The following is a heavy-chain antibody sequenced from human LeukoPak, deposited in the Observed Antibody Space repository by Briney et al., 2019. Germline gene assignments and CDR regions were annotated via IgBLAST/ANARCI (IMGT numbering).Heavy chain of an antibody. V-gene: IGHV4-61*01. D-gene: IGHD6-19*01. CDR1: SGTVSSGSYY. J-gene: IGHJ4*02. CDR2: IYYSGST. CDR3: ARVQYSSGWPIHFDY. Sequence: PSETLSLTCTVSSGTVSSGSYYWSWIRQPPGKGLEWIGYIYYSGSTNYNPSLKSRVTISVDTSKNQFSLKLSSVTAADTAVYYCARVQYSSGWPIHFDYWGRGTLVTVSS.